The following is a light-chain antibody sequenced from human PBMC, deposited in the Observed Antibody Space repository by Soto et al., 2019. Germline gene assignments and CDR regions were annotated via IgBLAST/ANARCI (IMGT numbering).Light chain of an antibody. V-gene: IGKV1-39*01. Sequence: DIQMTQSPSSLSASVGDRVTITCRASQSISNYLNLYQQKPGKAPKLLIYAASSLQSGVPSRFSGSGSGTDFTLTTSSLQPEDFATYYCQQSYSTLVWTFGQGTKVDIK. CDR1: QSISNY. CDR3: QQSYSTLVWT. CDR2: AAS. J-gene: IGKJ1*01.